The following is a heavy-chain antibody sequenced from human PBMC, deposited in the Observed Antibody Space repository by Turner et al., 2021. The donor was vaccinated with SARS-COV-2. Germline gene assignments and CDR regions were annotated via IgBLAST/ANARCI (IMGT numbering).Heavy chain of an antibody. V-gene: IGHV1-24*01. CDR2: FVPEDRET. CDR3: ATDPLGWAGYDY. Sequence: QVQLVQSGAEMKKPGASVKVSCKVSGYTLTEIFIHWVRQAPGKGLEWMGGFVPEDRETIYAQKFQCRVTMTEDTSTDIAYMELSSLISDDTAVYYCATDPLGWAGYDYWGQGTLVTVSS. CDR1: GYTLTEIF. J-gene: IGHJ4*02. D-gene: IGHD6-25*01.